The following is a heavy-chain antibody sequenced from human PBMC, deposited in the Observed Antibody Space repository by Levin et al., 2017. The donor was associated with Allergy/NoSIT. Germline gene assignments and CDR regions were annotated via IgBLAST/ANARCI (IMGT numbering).Heavy chain of an antibody. CDR3: AKGAIAASLGNYFYMDV. Sequence: GESLKISCAASGFTFDDYTMHWVRQAPGKGLEWVSLITWDGGSTYYADSVKGRFTISRDNRKNSLYLQMNSLRTEDTALYYCAKGAIAASLGNYFYMDVWGKGTTVTVSS. J-gene: IGHJ6*03. CDR2: ITWDGGST. V-gene: IGHV3-43*01. CDR1: GFTFDDYT. D-gene: IGHD6-13*01.